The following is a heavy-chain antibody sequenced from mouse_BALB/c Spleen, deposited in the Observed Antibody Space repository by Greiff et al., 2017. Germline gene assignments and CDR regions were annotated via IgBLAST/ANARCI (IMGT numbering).Heavy chain of an antibody. Sequence: QVQLKQSGAELAKPGASVKMSCKASGYTFTSYWMHWVKQRPGQGLEWIGYINPSTGYTEYNQKFKDKATLTADKSSSTAYMQLSSLTSEDSAVYYCARGRITTVVATDAYWGQGTLVTVSA. J-gene: IGHJ3*01. CDR3: ARGRITTVVATDAY. D-gene: IGHD1-1*01. CDR1: GYTFTSYW. CDR2: INPSTGYT. V-gene: IGHV1-7*01.